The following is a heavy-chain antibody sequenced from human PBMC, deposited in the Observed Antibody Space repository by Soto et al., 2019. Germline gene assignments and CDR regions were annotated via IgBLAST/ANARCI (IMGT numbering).Heavy chain of an antibody. Sequence: QVQLVQSGAEVKKPGASVKVSCKASGYTFTGYYMHWVRQAPGQGLEGMGWNNPNSGGTNYAQKFQGWVNMTRTTSIGTAYMELSSVRSDDTAVYYGARGLRQMVDYEYRMDVWGQGNTVT. CDR3: ARGLRQMVDYEYRMDV. D-gene: IGHD2-15*01. CDR1: GYTFTGYY. V-gene: IGHV1-2*04. CDR2: NNPNSGGT. J-gene: IGHJ6*02.